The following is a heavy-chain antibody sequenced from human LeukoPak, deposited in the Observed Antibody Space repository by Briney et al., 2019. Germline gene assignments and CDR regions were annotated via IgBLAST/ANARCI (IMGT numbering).Heavy chain of an antibody. V-gene: IGHV3-30*04. CDR1: GFTFSSYA. Sequence: GRSLRLSCAASGFTFSSYAMHWVRQAPGKGLEWVAVISYDGSNKYYADSVKGRFTISRDNSKNTLYLQMNSLRAEDTAVYYCARDEVGTSHPLAYYYYYYGMDVWGQGTTVTVSS. CDR2: ISYDGSNK. D-gene: IGHD2-2*01. J-gene: IGHJ6*02. CDR3: ARDEVGTSHPLAYYYYYYGMDV.